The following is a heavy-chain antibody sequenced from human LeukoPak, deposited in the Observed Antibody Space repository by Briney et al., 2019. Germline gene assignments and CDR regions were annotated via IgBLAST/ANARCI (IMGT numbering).Heavy chain of an antibody. D-gene: IGHD5-18*01. J-gene: IGHJ6*03. V-gene: IGHV4-34*01. Sequence: SETLSLTCAVYGGSFSGYYWSWIRQPPGKGPEWIASIYYSGSTYYNPSLKSRVTISVDTSKNHLSLILSSVTAADTAVYYCARTTEGGYTYGYFYYYYMDVWGKGTTVTISS. CDR2: IYYSGST. CDR3: ARTTEGGYTYGYFYYYYMDV. CDR1: GGSFSGYY.